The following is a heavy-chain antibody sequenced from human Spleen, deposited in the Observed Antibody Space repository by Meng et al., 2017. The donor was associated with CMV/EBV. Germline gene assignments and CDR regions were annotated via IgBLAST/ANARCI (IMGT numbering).Heavy chain of an antibody. CDR3: ASGNFWSGYYTGTQLEGMDV. Sequence: SETLSLTCTVSGGSISSYYWSWIRQPPGKGLEWIGNIYYSRSTNYNPSPKSRVTISVDTSKNQFSLKLSSVTAADTAVYYCASGNFWSGYYTGTQLEGMDVWGQGTTVTVSS. D-gene: IGHD3-3*01. J-gene: IGHJ6*02. CDR2: IYYSRST. CDR1: GGSISSYY. V-gene: IGHV4-59*01.